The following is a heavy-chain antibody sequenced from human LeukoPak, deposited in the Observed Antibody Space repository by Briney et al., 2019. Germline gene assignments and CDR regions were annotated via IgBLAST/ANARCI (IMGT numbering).Heavy chain of an antibody. CDR1: GGSFSGYY. V-gene: IGHV4-34*01. J-gene: IGHJ3*02. CDR3: ARAPPYGDYGDDAFDI. Sequence: SETLSLTCAVYGGSFSGYYWSWIRQPPGKGLEWIGEIYHSGSTNYNPSLKSRVTISVDKSKNQFSLKLSSVTAADTAVYYCARAPPYGDYGDDAFDIWGQGTMVTVSS. D-gene: IGHD4-17*01. CDR2: IYHSGST.